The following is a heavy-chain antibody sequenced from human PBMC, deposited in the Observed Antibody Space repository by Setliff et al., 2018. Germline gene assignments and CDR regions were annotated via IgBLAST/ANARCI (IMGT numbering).Heavy chain of an antibody. V-gene: IGHV1-46*01. CDR1: GYTFTSYY. CDR2: INPSGGFT. CDR3: ARRMWELRSDAFDI. J-gene: IGHJ3*02. Sequence: ASVKVSCKASGYTFTSYYMHWVRQAPGQGLEWMGIINPSGGFTSYAQKFQDRVTMTRDTSTSTVYMELSSLRSGDTAMYYCARRMWELRSDAFDIWGQGTMVT. D-gene: IGHD1-26*01.